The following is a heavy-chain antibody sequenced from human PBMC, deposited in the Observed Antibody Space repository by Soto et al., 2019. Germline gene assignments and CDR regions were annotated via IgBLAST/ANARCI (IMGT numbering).Heavy chain of an antibody. V-gene: IGHV4-30-4*01. Sequence: QVHLLESGPGLVKPSQTQSLTCSVSGDSISTVDYFWAWIRQPPGQALEYIGYIYKSTTTYYNPSFESRVAISLDTSKSQFSLNVTSVTAADTAVYFCARGRYCLTGRCFPNWFDSWGQGTLVTVSS. J-gene: IGHJ5*01. CDR3: ARGRYCLTGRCFPNWFDS. CDR1: GDSISTVDYF. CDR2: IYKSTTT. D-gene: IGHD2-15*01.